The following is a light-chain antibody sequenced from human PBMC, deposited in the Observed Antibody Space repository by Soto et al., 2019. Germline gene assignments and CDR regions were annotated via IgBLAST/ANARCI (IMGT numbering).Light chain of an antibody. V-gene: IGKV1-5*01. CDR2: DAS. J-gene: IGKJ4*01. CDR1: QSISSW. Sequence: DIQMTQSPSTLSASVGDRVTITCRASQSISSWLAWYQQKPGKAPKLLIYDASSLESGVTSRFSGSGSGTEFTLTVSSLQPDDVATYYCQQYSTYSTFGGGTKVEMK. CDR3: QQYSTYST.